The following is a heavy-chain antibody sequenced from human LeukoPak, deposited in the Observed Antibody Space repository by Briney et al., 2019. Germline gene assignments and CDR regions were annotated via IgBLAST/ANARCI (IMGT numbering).Heavy chain of an antibody. J-gene: IGHJ4*02. CDR1: GYTFTGYY. CDR3: ARGSKLVNYYDSRIFDY. D-gene: IGHD3-22*01. V-gene: IGHV1-2*06. Sequence: ASVKVSCKASGYTFTGYYMHWVRQAPGQGLEWMGRINPNSGGTNYAQKFQGRVTMTRDTSISTAYMELSRLRSDDTAVYYCARGSKLVNYYDSRIFDYWGQGTPVTVSS. CDR2: INPNSGGT.